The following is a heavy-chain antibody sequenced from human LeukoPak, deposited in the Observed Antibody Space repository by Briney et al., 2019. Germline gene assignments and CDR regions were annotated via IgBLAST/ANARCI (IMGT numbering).Heavy chain of an antibody. D-gene: IGHD4-17*01. CDR2: ISYDGSNK. V-gene: IGHV3-30*18. Sequence: GGSLRLSCAASGFTFSSYGMHWVRQAPGKGLEWVAVISYDGSNKYYADSVKGRFTISRDNSKNTLYLQMNSLRAEDTAVYYCAKDYGDYQAYWGQGTLVTVSS. CDR1: GFTFSSYG. J-gene: IGHJ4*02. CDR3: AKDYGDYQAY.